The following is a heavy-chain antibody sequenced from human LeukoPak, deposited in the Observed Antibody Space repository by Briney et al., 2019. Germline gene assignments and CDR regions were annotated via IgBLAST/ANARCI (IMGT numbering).Heavy chain of an antibody. CDR3: ARDLAYYDSSGYYSDMYFDY. D-gene: IGHD3-22*01. Sequence: GGSLRLSCAASGFTFSDYYMSWIRQAPGKGLEWVSYISSSGSTIYYADSVKGRFTISRDNAKNSLYLQMNSLRAEDTAVYYCARDLAYYDSSGYYSDMYFDYWGQGTLVTVSS. J-gene: IGHJ4*02. CDR1: GFTFSDYY. CDR2: ISSSGSTI. V-gene: IGHV3-11*01.